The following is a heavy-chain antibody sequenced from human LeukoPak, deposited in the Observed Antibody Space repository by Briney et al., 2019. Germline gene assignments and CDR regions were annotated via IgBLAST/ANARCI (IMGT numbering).Heavy chain of an antibody. D-gene: IGHD3-3*01. CDR2: IYYSGTT. CDR3: AREVWSGYPDY. J-gene: IGHJ4*02. V-gene: IGHV4-39*07. Sequence: SETLSLTCTVSGGLISISTYYWGWIRQPPGKGLEWIGSIYYSGTTHYNPSLKSRVTIAVDTSKNQFSLKLSSVTAADTAVYYCAREVWSGYPDYWGQGTLVTVSS. CDR1: GGLISISTYY.